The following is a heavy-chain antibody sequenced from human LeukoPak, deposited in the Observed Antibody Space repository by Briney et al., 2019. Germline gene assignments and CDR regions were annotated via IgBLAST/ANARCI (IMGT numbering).Heavy chain of an antibody. J-gene: IGHJ4*02. D-gene: IGHD3-22*01. V-gene: IGHV4-59*01. Sequence: SQTLSLTCTVSGGSISSYYWSWIRQPPGKGLEWIGYIYYSGSTNYNPSLKSRVTISVDTSKNQFSLKLSSVTAADTAVYYCARGDDYYDSSGYYPSFDYWGQGTLVTVSS. CDR2: IYYSGST. CDR3: ARGDDYYDSSGYYPSFDY. CDR1: GGSISSYY.